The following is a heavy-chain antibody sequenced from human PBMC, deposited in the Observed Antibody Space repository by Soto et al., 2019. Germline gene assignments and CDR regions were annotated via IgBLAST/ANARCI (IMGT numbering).Heavy chain of an antibody. D-gene: IGHD3-10*01. CDR2: ISVKKGDT. CDR1: GYSFTRHG. Sequence: GPGVKKPGASVKVSCKASGYSFTRHGVSWVRQAPGEGLEWMGWISVKKGDTNYAQKFQGRLTLTTDTSTATAYMELRSLGSDDTAVYYCARDAAYNGSGGGLYGMDVWGQGTTVTPSS. J-gene: IGHJ6*02. V-gene: IGHV1-18*01. CDR3: ARDAAYNGSGGGLYGMDV.